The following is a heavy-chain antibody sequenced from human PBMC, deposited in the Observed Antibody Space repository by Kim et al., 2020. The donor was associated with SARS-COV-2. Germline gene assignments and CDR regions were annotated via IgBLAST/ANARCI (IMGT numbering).Heavy chain of an antibody. CDR3: ARDHDTGVAATGVDAFDI. J-gene: IGHJ3*02. CDR1: GDSVSSNSAA. V-gene: IGHV6-1*01. Sequence: SQTLSLTCAISGDSVSSNSAAWNWIRQSPSRGLEWLGRTYYRSKWYNDSAVSVKSRITINPDTSKNQFSLQLNSVTPEDTAVYYCARDHDTGVAATGVDAFDIWGQGTMVTVSS. D-gene: IGHD6-19*01. CDR2: TYYRSKWYN.